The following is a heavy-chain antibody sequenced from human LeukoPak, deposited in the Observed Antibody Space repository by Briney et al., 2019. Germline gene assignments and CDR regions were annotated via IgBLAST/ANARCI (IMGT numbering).Heavy chain of an antibody. V-gene: IGHV3-30*02. CDR3: ARAVFGELDLLFDY. Sequence: GGSLRLSCAASGFTFSSYGMHWVRQAPGKGLEWVAFIRYDGSNKYYADSVKGRFTISRDNSKSTLYLQMNSLRAEDTAVYYCARAVFGELDLLFDYWGQGTLVTVSS. CDR2: IRYDGSNK. J-gene: IGHJ4*02. CDR1: GFTFSSYG. D-gene: IGHD3-10*01.